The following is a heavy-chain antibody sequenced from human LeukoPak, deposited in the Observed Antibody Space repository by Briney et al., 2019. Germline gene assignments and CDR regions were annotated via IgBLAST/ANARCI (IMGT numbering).Heavy chain of an antibody. J-gene: IGHJ3*02. V-gene: IGHV4-59*01. CDR1: GGSISSYY. D-gene: IGHD6-13*01. Sequence: SETLSLTCTVSGGSISSYYCSWIRQPPGKGLEWIGYIYYSGSTNYNPSLKSRVTISVDTSKNQFSLKLSSVTAADTAGYYCARASYSSSWYGGDAFDIWGQGTMVTVSS. CDR3: ARASYSSSWYGGDAFDI. CDR2: IYYSGST.